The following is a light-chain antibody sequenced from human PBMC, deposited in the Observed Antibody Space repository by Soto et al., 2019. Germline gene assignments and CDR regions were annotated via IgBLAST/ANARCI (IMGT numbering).Light chain of an antibody. CDR1: SSDIGAYDY. CDR2: EVN. V-gene: IGLV2-14*01. CDR3: SSYTSSSTVV. Sequence: QSALTQPASLSGSAGQSITISCTGTSSDIGAYDYVSWFQQHPGKAPKLMISEVNNRPSGVSNRFSGSKSGNTAYLTISGLQVEDEAEYYCSSYTSSSTVVFGGGTKLTVL. J-gene: IGLJ2*01.